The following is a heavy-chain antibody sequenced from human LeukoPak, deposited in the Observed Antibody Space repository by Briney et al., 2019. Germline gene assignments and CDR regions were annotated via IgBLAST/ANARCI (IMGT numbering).Heavy chain of an antibody. D-gene: IGHD1-14*01. CDR2: IYYSGST. Sequence: SETLSLTCTVSGGAISDYYWSWIRQPPGKGLEWIGYIYYSGSTNYNPSLKSRVTISVDTSKNHFSLKLSSVTAADTAVYYCAQTKGTVWFDPWGQGTLVTVSS. CDR1: GGAISDYY. V-gene: IGHV4-59*01. J-gene: IGHJ5*02. CDR3: AQTKGTVWFDP.